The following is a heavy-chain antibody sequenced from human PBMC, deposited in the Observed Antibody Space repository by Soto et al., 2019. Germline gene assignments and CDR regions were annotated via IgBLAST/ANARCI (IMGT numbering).Heavy chain of an antibody. CDR2: IYPGDSNT. D-gene: IGHD2-2*02. CDR3: ARQRYCSSTACYTVDY. Sequence: GESLKISCKGSGYSFTNYWIGWVRQMPGKGLEWMGIIYPGDSNTRYSPSFQGQVTISADKSISTAYLQWSSLKASDTAMYYCARQRYCSSTACYTVDYWGQGTLVTVSS. V-gene: IGHV5-51*01. CDR1: GYSFTNYW. J-gene: IGHJ4*02.